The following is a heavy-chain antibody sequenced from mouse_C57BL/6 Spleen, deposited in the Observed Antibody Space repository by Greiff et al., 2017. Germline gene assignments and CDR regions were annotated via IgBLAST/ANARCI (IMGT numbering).Heavy chain of an antibody. CDR1: GFSLSTSGMG. D-gene: IGHD1-1*01. CDR2: IYWDDDK. CDR3: ARSPHYYGSSYSAMDY. Sequence: QVTLKECGPGILQSSQTLSLTCSFSGFSLSTSGMGVSWIRQPSGKGLEWLAHIYWDDDKRYNPSLKSRLTISKDTSRNQVFLKITSVDTADTATYYCARSPHYYGSSYSAMDYWGQGTSVTVSS. V-gene: IGHV8-12*01. J-gene: IGHJ4*01.